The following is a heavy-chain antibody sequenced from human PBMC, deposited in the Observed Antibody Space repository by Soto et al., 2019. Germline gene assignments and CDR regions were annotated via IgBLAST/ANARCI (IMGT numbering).Heavy chain of an antibody. D-gene: IGHD6-6*01. CDR3: ARSNPSRPDY. CDR1: GGSFSGYY. J-gene: IGHJ4*02. CDR2: VSHSGST. Sequence: QVQLQQWGAGLLKPSETLSLTCGVYGGSFSGYYWSWIRQPPGKGLEWIGEVSHSGSTNYNPSLXSXVXIXXDTSTNHFSLKVSSVTAADTGVYYCARSNPSRPDYWGQGTLVTVSS. V-gene: IGHV4-34*02.